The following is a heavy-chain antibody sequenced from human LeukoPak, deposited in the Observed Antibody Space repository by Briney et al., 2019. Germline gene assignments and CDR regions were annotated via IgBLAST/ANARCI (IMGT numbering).Heavy chain of an antibody. J-gene: IGHJ5*02. CDR2: ISQSGST. D-gene: IGHD1-1*01. V-gene: IGHV4-34*01. CDR3: ARDRTTIRGNWFDP. CDR1: GGSFSSYY. Sequence: SETLSLTCAVYGGSFSSYYWSWIRQPPGKGLELNGKISQSGSTNYNPSLKSRVTISVDTSKNQFSLKLTSVTAADTAVYYCARDRTTIRGNWFDPWGQGTLVTVSS.